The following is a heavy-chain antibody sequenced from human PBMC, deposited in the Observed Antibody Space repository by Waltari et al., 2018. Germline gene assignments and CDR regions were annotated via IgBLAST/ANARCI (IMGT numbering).Heavy chain of an antibody. CDR2: VSEDDENT. J-gene: IGHJ6*02. CDR3: AHSDYRSSWYTMDV. CDR1: GYTFISNG. V-gene: IGHV1-18*01. D-gene: IGHD6-13*01. Sequence: VKLVQSGGEVKKPGASVKVSCKASGYTFISNGISWVRQAPGQGLEWVGWVSEDDENTKYAQKFQGRVSLTADTATNTAYMELTSLTADDTAVYYCAHSDYRSSWYTMDVWGQGTTVSVSS.